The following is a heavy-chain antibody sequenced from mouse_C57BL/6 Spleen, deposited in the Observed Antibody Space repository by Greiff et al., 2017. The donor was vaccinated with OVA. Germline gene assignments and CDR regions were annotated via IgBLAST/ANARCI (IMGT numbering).Heavy chain of an antibody. Sequence: VQGVESGAELVKPGASVKISCKASGYAFSSYWMNWVKQRPGKGLEWIGQIYPGDGDTNYNGKFKGKATLTADKSSSTAYMQLSSLTSEDSAVYFCARSGPYSNYLYYFDYWGQGTTLTGSS. CDR2: IYPGDGDT. CDR1: GYAFSSYW. J-gene: IGHJ2*01. D-gene: IGHD2-5*01. CDR3: ARSGPYSNYLYYFDY. V-gene: IGHV1-80*01.